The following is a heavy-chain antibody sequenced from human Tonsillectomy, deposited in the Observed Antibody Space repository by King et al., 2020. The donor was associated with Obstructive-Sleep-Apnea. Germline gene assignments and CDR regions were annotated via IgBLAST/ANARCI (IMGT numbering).Heavy chain of an antibody. V-gene: IGHV3-15*01. CDR2: IKSKTYGETT. Sequence: VQLVESGGDLVKPGGSLRLSCAGSGFTFNIAWMSWVRQAPGKGLEWVGRIKSKTYGETTDYAAPVKGRFTISRDDSKNTLYLQMNSLRTEDTAVYFGTSFERHWGQGALVTVSS. CDR3: TSFERH. J-gene: IGHJ4*02. CDR1: GFTFNIAW. D-gene: IGHD1-1*01.